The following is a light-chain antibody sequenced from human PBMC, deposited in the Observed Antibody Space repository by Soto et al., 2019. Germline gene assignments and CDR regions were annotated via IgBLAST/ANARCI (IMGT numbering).Light chain of an antibody. CDR2: GAS. J-gene: IGKJ1*01. Sequence: EIVLTQSPGTLPLSPGERATLSCRASQSVRSNYLAWYQQKPGQAPRLLIYGASSRATGIPDRFSGSGSGTDYTLTISRLEPEDSASYYCQQYGSSKTFGQGTKVEIK. CDR3: QQYGSSKT. V-gene: IGKV3-20*01. CDR1: QSVRSNY.